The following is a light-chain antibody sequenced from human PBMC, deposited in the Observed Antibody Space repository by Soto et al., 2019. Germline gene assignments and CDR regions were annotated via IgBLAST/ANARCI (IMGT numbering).Light chain of an antibody. CDR3: QHFRSFPIT. V-gene: IGKV3-15*01. Sequence: EFVLTQSPGTLSLSPGERATLSCRASQSVSSYLAWYQQKPGQAPRLLIYGASTRATGIPARFSGSGSGTEFTLTISSLQPEDFATYYCQHFRSFPITFGQGTRLEI. J-gene: IGKJ5*01. CDR1: QSVSSY. CDR2: GAS.